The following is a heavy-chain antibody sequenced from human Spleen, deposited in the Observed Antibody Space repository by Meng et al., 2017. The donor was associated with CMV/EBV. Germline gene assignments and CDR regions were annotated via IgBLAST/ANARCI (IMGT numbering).Heavy chain of an antibody. D-gene: IGHD4-11*01. Sequence: SVPSYGSGWARQLPGKRLEWMGIIYPADSDTSYSPSFHGHVTISADKSIATAYLQWSSLKASDTAMYYCARAVRPLQYYYYYDMDVWGQGTTVTVSS. J-gene: IGHJ6*02. CDR3: ARAVRPLQYYYYYDMDV. CDR1: SVPSYG. V-gene: IGHV5-51*01. CDR2: IYPADSDT.